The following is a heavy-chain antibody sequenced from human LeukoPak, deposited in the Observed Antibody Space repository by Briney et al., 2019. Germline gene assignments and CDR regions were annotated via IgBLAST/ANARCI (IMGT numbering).Heavy chain of an antibody. CDR2: ISGSGGST. J-gene: IGHJ4*02. V-gene: IGHV3-23*01. CDR1: GFTFSSYA. D-gene: IGHD6-13*01. CDR3: AKVVKSSSWYEPFDY. Sequence: GGSLRLSCAASGFTFSSYAMSWVRQAPGKGLEWVSAISGSGGSTYYADSVKGRFTISRDNSKNTLYLQMNSLRAEDTAVYHCAKVVKSSSWYEPFDYWGQGTLVTVSS.